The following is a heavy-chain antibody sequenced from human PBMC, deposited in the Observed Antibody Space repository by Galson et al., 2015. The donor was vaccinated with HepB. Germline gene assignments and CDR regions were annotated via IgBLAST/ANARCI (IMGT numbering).Heavy chain of an antibody. CDR2: ISASSSYI. D-gene: IGHD6-6*01. V-gene: IGHV3-21*06. CDR3: ARSSVAARPYWFDS. CDR1: EVTVGRYC. J-gene: IGHJ5*01. Sequence: SLRLAGAASEVTVGRYCGNGVRQAPGEGLEWVSSISASSSYIFYADSVKGRVFISRDNARTTLFLQMNSLTAEDTAVYYCARSSVAARPYWFDSWGQGTLVTVTS.